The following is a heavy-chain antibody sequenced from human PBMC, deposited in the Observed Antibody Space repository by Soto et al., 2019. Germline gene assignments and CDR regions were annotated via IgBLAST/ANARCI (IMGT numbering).Heavy chain of an antibody. D-gene: IGHD5-18*01. CDR2: IYYSGST. CDR3: ARRGNTAIDY. J-gene: IGHJ4*02. Sequence: KPSETLSLTCTVSGGSISSSSYYWGWIRQPPGKGLEWIGSIYYSGSTYYNPSLKSRVTISVDTSKNQFSLKLSSVTAADTAVYYCARRGNTAIDYWGQGTLVTVSS. V-gene: IGHV4-39*01. CDR1: GGSISSSSYY.